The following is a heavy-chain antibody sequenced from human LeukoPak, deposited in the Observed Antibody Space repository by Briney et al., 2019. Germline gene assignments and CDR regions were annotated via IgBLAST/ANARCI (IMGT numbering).Heavy chain of an antibody. D-gene: IGHD3-10*01. J-gene: IGHJ4*02. Sequence: PSETLSLTCTVSGASINSYYWSWVRQPAGKGLEWVGRIYTSGRTTYNPSPKSRLSMSEETSKNQISLTLSPATAADTAVYSCARQTSSGGLDSWGQGTLVTVSS. CDR2: IYTSGRT. V-gene: IGHV4-4*07. CDR1: GASINSYY. CDR3: ARQTSSGGLDS.